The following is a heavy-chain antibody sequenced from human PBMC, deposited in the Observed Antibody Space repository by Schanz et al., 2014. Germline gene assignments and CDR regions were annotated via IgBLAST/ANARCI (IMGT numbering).Heavy chain of an antibody. CDR3: ASGEARVTSSGVVIVPMNV. V-gene: IGHV1-3*04. J-gene: IGHJ6*03. CDR2: IHTGSGNT. D-gene: IGHD3-3*01. Sequence: QVQLVQSGAEVKKPGASATVSCKASGYTFNNHGISWVRQAPGQGPEWVGWIHTGSGNTKYSQKFEGRFTITRDTSASIVYMEVSSLRSEDTAVFFCASGEARVTSSGVVIVPMNVWGKGTTVIVSS. CDR1: GYTFNNHG.